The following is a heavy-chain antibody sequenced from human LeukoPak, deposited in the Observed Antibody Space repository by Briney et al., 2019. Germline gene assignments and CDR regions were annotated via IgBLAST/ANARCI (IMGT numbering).Heavy chain of an antibody. CDR3: ARERSYGDNDYFDH. CDR2: IYSGGST. V-gene: IGHV3-66*01. D-gene: IGHD4-17*01. CDR1: GFTVSSNY. Sequence: GGSLRLSCAASGFTVSSNYMSWVRQAPGKGLEWVSVIYSGGSTYYADSVKGRFIISRDNSKNTLYPQMNSLRDEDTAVYYCARERSYGDNDYFDHWGQGSLVTVSS. J-gene: IGHJ4*02.